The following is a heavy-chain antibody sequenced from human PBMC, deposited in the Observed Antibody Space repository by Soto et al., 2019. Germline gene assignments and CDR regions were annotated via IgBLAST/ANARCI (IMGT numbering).Heavy chain of an antibody. CDR1: GIMSSGYG. Sequence: QEQVVQSGPAMKEPGSSVKVSCRASGIMSSGYGFSWVRQAPGQGLEWVGMINPGGGTASYAHKFQGRVTMTTDTSTTTVYMDLRSLTSDDTAVYYCARGGSLAAPGAGLDVWGQGTTVTVSS. D-gene: IGHD6-13*01. V-gene: IGHV1-46*01. CDR3: ARGGSLAAPGAGLDV. J-gene: IGHJ6*02. CDR2: INPGGGTA.